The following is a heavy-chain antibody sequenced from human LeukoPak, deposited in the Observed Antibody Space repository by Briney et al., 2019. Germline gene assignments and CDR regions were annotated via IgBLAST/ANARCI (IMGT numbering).Heavy chain of an antibody. CDR3: ARGGTTGTPHAFDI. CDR1: GYTFTGYY. CDR2: INPNSGGT. V-gene: IGHV1-2*02. J-gene: IGHJ3*02. D-gene: IGHD1-1*01. Sequence: ASVKVSCKASGYTFTGYYMHWVRQAPGQGLEWMGWINPNSGGTNYAQKFQGRVTMTRDTSISTAYMELSRLRSDDTAAYYCARGGTTGTPHAFDIWGQGTMVTVSS.